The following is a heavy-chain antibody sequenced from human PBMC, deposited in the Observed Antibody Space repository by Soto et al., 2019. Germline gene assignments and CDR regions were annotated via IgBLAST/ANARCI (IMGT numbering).Heavy chain of an antibody. CDR1: GDSITSGVHY. CDR2: IFYSGPT. V-gene: IGHV4-31*03. Sequence: QVQLQESGPGLVKPSQTLSLTCTVSGDSITSGVHYWSWIRQLPGKGLEWIGYIFYSGPTYYNPSLKSRVARSVDTSKNQFSLELNSVTAADTAVYYCARDRVMLTFGGASEEWGIDPWGPGTLVTVSS. CDR3: ARDRVMLTFGGASEEWGIDP. J-gene: IGHJ5*02. D-gene: IGHD3-16*01.